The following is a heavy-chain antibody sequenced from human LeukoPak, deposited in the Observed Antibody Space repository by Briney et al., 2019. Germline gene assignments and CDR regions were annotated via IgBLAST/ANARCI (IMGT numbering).Heavy chain of an antibody. Sequence: PGGSLRLSCAGSGFTFSSHAMSWVRQAPGKGLEWVSAVDGSGGSTYYADSVKGRFTISRDYSKNTLFLQMNSLRAEDTALYYCAKSDCVGICCYVLDHWGQGTLVTVSS. J-gene: IGHJ4*02. V-gene: IGHV3-23*01. CDR2: VDGSGGST. CDR3: AKSDCVGICCYVLDH. CDR1: GFTFSSHA. D-gene: IGHD2-21*01.